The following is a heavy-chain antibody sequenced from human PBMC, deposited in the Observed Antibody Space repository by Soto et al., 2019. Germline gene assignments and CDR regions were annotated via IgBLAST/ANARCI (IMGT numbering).Heavy chain of an antibody. V-gene: IGHV3-30*18. CDR1: VFTFSSYA. CDR3: EKVEERGDLTLHYDS. CDR2: ISYDGPNQ. J-gene: IGHJ4*02. Sequence: GGSLRLSCAASVFTFSSYAMHWVRQAPGKGLEWVSAISYDGPNQYYGDSVKGRFTISRDNSRNMLYLQMDSLRDEDTALYYCEKVEERGDLTLHYDSWGQGTLVTVSS. D-gene: IGHD3-16*01.